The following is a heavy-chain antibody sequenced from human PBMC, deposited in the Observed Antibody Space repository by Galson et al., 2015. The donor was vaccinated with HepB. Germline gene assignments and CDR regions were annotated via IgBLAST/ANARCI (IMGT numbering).Heavy chain of an antibody. CDR3: ARDGEYIDYRDWLDP. J-gene: IGHJ5*02. V-gene: IGHV1-2*02. Sequence: SVKVSCKASGYTFIAYDVHWIRQAPGRGLEWVGCISPNSGGTNYAKKFQGRVTMTRDTSISTAYMEVSRLISDDTAVYYCARDGEYIDYRDWLDPWGQGTLVTVSS. CDR2: ISPNSGGT. CDR1: GYTFIAYD. D-gene: IGHD5-12*01.